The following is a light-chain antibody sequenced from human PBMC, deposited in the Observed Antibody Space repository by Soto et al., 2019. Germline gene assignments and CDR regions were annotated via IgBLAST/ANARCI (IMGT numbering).Light chain of an antibody. CDR1: QSISSY. CDR3: QQSNSTPVT. V-gene: IGKV1-39*01. CDR2: AAS. Sequence: DIQMTQAPSSLSAAGGDRVTITCRASQSISSYLNWYQQKPGKAPKLLIYAASSLQSGVPSRFSGSGSGTDFTLTISSLQPEDFATYYCQQSNSTPVTFGPGTKVDLK. J-gene: IGKJ3*01.